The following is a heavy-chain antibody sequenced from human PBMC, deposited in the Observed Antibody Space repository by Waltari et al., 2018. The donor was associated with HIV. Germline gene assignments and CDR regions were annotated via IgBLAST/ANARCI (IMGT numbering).Heavy chain of an antibody. CDR3: ARDYGSGSYYNY. Sequence: EVQLVESGGGVVRPGGSLRLSCVASGFNFDDYGMSWVRQAPGKGLEWVSGINWNGVSTGYADSVKGRFSISRDNAKNSLYLQMNSLRAEDTALYYCARDYGSGSYYNYWGQGTLVTVSS. V-gene: IGHV3-20*04. CDR2: INWNGVST. CDR1: GFNFDDYG. D-gene: IGHD3-10*01. J-gene: IGHJ4*02.